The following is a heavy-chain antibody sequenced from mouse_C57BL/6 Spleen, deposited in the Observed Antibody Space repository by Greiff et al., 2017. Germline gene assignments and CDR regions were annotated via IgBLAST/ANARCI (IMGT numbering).Heavy chain of an antibody. CDR3: ARSIIYYGNYDAMDD. Sequence: VQLQQSGPELVKPGASVKISCKASGYAFSSSWMNWVKQRPGKGLEWIGRIYPGDGDTNSNGKFKGKATLTADKSSSPAYMQLSSLTSEDSAVYFCARSIIYYGNYDAMDDWGQGTSVTVSS. CDR1: GYAFSSSW. V-gene: IGHV1-82*01. CDR2: IYPGDGDT. D-gene: IGHD2-1*01. J-gene: IGHJ4*01.